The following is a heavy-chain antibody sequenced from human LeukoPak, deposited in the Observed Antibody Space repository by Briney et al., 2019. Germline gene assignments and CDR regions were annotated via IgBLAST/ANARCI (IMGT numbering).Heavy chain of an antibody. Sequence: GGSLRLSCAASGFTTSSNYMSLVRQAPGKGLEWVSAISGSGGSTYYADSVKGRFTISRDNSKNTLYLQMNSLRAEDTAVYYCAKDSHSNYDFWSGYYYYFDYWGQGTLVTVSS. CDR2: ISGSGGST. CDR1: GFTTSSNY. J-gene: IGHJ4*02. V-gene: IGHV3-23*01. D-gene: IGHD3-3*01. CDR3: AKDSHSNYDFWSGYYYYFDY.